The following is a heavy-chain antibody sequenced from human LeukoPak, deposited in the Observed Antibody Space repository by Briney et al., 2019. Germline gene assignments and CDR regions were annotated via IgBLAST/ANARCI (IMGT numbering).Heavy chain of an antibody. D-gene: IGHD6-19*01. V-gene: IGHV1-46*01. J-gene: IGHJ4*02. Sequence: ASVKVSCKASGYTFTGYYIYWMRQAHGHGLDWMGIINPSGGSTNYAQEFQGRVTMTRDTSTSTVYMELSSLRSEDTAVYYCARFAVHRRITVAGQFGLDYWGQGTLVTVSS. CDR3: ARFAVHRRITVAGQFGLDY. CDR2: INPSGGST. CDR1: GYTFTGYY.